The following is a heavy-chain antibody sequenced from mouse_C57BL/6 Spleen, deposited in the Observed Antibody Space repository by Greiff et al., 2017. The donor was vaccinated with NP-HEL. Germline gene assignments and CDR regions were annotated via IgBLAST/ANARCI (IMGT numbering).Heavy chain of an antibody. CDR1: GYTFTEYT. Sequence: QVQLQQSGAELVKPGASVKLSCKASGYTFTEYTIHWVKQRSGQGLEWIGWFYPGSGSIKYNEKFKDKATLTADKSSSTVYMELSRLTSEDSAVYFCARHEVGLRRGAYYAMDYWGQGTSVTVSS. V-gene: IGHV1-62-2*01. CDR3: ARHEVGLRRGAYYAMDY. D-gene: IGHD2-2*01. J-gene: IGHJ4*01. CDR2: FYPGSGSI.